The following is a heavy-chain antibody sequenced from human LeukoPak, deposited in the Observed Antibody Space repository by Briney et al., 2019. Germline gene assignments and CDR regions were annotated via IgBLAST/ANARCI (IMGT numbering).Heavy chain of an antibody. D-gene: IGHD5-12*01. V-gene: IGHV3-15*04. CDR1: GLTVTNAW. J-gene: IGHJ4*02. CDR2: IASKTDGGTT. Sequence: GGSLRLSCAASGLTVTNAWMNWVRQAPGKGLEWVGRIASKTDGGTTDYAAPVKGRFTISRDDSKNTLFLQMNSLKTEDTAMYYCARSYRYSGWKYFDYWGQGTLVTVSS. CDR3: ARSYRYSGWKYFDY.